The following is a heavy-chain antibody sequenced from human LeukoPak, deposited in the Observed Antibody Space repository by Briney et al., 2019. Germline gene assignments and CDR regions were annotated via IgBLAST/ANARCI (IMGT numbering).Heavy chain of an antibody. D-gene: IGHD3-9*01. CDR1: GGSISSGSYY. V-gene: IGHV4-61*02. Sequence: PSQTLSLTCTVSGGSISSGSYYWSWIRQPAGKGLEWIGRIYTSGSTNYNPSLKSRVTISVDTSKNQFSLKLSSVTAADTAVYYCAREGGYDILTGYFKRGAFDIWGQGTMVTVSS. CDR3: AREGGYDILTGYFKRGAFDI. J-gene: IGHJ3*02. CDR2: IYTSGST.